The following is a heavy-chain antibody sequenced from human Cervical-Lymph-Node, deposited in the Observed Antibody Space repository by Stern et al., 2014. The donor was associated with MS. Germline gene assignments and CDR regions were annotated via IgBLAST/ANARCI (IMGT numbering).Heavy chain of an antibody. V-gene: IGHV3-74*02. Sequence: EVQLVESGGGLVQPGGSLRLSCAASGFSFSSYWMHWVRQAPGKGLVWFSRIESDGSPTGYADSVKGRFTISRDTAKNTLYLQMNSLRAEDTAVYYCATLGWADYWGQGTLVTVSS. J-gene: IGHJ4*02. CDR3: ATLGWADY. D-gene: IGHD5-24*01. CDR1: GFSFSSYW. CDR2: IESDGSPT.